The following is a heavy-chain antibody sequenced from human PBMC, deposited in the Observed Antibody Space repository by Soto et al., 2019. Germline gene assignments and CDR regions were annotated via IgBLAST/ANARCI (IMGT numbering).Heavy chain of an antibody. J-gene: IGHJ4*02. CDR2: IYYSGST. CDR1: GGSISSGGYY. V-gene: IGHV4-31*03. CDR3: ARALFLEWLLYEGMCFDY. D-gene: IGHD3-3*01. Sequence: SETLSLTCTVSGGSISSGGYYWSWIRQHPGKGLEWIGYIYYSGSTYYNPSLKSRVTISVDTSKNQFSLKLSSVTAADTAVYYCARALFLEWLLYEGMCFDYWGQGTLVTVSS.